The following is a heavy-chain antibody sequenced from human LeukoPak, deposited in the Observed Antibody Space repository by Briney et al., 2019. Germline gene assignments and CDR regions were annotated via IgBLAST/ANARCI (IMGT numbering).Heavy chain of an antibody. J-gene: IGHJ4*02. CDR1: GGSFSGYY. D-gene: IGHD3-16*01. CDR2: INHSGST. CDR3: AIIPTHYFDY. Sequence: SETLSLTCAVYGGSFSGYYWSWIRQPPGKGLEWIGEINHSGSTNYNPSLKSRVTISVDTSKNQFSLKPSSVTAADTAVYYCAIIPTHYFDYWGQGTLVTVSS. V-gene: IGHV4-34*01.